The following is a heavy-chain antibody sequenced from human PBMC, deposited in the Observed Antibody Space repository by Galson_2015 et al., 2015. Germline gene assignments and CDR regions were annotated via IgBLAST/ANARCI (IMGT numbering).Heavy chain of an antibody. CDR1: GFSFSNYW. J-gene: IGHJ4*02. CDR3: AREAHACFDY. V-gene: IGHV3-7*04. CDR2: IKQDGGET. Sequence: SLRLSCAASGFSFSNYWMSWVRQAPGRGPEWVASIKQDGGETYYVDSVKGRFTVSKDNAKNWLYLQMNSLRAEDTAVYYCAREAHACFDYWGPRTVVTVSS.